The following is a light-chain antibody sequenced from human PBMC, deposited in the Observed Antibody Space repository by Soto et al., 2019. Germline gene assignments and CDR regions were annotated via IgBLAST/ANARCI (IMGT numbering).Light chain of an antibody. CDR1: SSNIGKNW. J-gene: IGLJ1*01. V-gene: IGLV1-47*01. CDR3: SSYSGTNYHYV. CDR2: RND. Sequence: QSVLTQPPSASGTPGQRVTISCSGTSSNIGKNWVYWYQHLPGTAPKLLIYRNDQRPSGVPDRFSGSKSGNTASLTVSGLQADDEADYYCSSYSGTNYHYVFGTGTKLT.